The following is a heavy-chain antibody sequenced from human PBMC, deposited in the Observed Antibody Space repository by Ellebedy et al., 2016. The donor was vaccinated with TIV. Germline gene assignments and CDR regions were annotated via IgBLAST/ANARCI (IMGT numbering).Heavy chain of an antibody. Sequence: GESLKISCVASGFTFSTYWMHWVRQAPGKGLVWVSVINPDGSSTSYADSVKGRFTISRDNAKNSLSLQMNSLRDEDTAVYYCARGPRFGESSFDYWGQGTLVTVSS. V-gene: IGHV3-74*01. J-gene: IGHJ4*02. CDR3: ARGPRFGESSFDY. CDR2: INPDGSST. CDR1: GFTFSTYW. D-gene: IGHD3-10*01.